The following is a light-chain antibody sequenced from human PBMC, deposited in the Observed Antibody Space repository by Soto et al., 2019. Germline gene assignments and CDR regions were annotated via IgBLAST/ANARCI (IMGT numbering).Light chain of an antibody. J-gene: IGKJ4*01. CDR2: AAS. CDR1: QSISRY. V-gene: IGKV1-39*01. Sequence: DIQMTQSPSSLSASVGDRVTIPCRASQSISRYLNWYQQKLGKAPKLLIYAASSLQSGVPSRFSGSGSGTDFTLTISSLQPEDFATYYCQQSYSIPLTFGGGTKVDIK. CDR3: QQSYSIPLT.